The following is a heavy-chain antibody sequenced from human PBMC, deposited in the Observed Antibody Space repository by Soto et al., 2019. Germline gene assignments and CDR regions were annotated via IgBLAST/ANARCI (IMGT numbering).Heavy chain of an antibody. D-gene: IGHD6-19*01. Sequence: SETLSLTCTVSGGSISSYYWSWIRQPPGKGLEWIGYIYYSGSTNYNPSLKSRVTISVDTSKNQFSLKLSSVTAADTAVYYCARLPAVAGTDYWGQGTLVTVS. CDR3: ARLPAVAGTDY. V-gene: IGHV4-59*08. CDR1: GGSISSYY. CDR2: IYYSGST. J-gene: IGHJ4*02.